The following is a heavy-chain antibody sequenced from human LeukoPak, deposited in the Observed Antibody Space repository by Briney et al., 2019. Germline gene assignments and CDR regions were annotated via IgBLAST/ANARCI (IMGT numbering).Heavy chain of an antibody. D-gene: IGHD3-10*01. CDR2: INHSGST. CDR3: ARARMVRGVITNYGMDV. Sequence: PSETLSLTCAVYGGSFSGYYWSWIRQPPGKGLEWIGEINHSGSTNYNPSLKSRVTISVDTSKNQFSLKLSSVTAADTAVYYCARARMVRGVITNYGMDVWGQGTTVTVSS. CDR1: GGSFSGYY. V-gene: IGHV4-34*01. J-gene: IGHJ6*02.